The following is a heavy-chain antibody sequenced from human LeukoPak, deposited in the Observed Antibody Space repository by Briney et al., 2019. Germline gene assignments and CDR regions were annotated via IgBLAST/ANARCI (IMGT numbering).Heavy chain of an antibody. CDR1: GGSISSSSYY. CDR3: GSSGYYFYFDY. CDR2: INYSGGT. V-gene: IGHV4-39*05. D-gene: IGHD3-22*01. J-gene: IGHJ4*02. Sequence: SETPSLTCTVSGGSISSSSYYWGWLRQPPGKGLEWIGSINYSGGTYYNPSLKSRVTISADTSKNQFSLSLSSVTAADTAVYYCGSSGYYFYFDYWGQGTRVTVSS.